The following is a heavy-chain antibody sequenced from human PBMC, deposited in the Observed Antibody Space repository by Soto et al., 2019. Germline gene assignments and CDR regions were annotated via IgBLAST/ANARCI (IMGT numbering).Heavy chain of an antibody. V-gene: IGHV3-21*01. D-gene: IGHD6-6*01. Sequence: GGSLRLSCAASGFTFSSYSMNWVRQAPGTGLEWFSSISSSSIYIYYADSVKGRFPIPRDNDKNSLYRQMNSLRAEDTAVYYCARDRSIAARPYSYGHHPMGYWGQGTLVTVAS. CDR1: GFTFSSYS. J-gene: IGHJ4*02. CDR2: ISSSSIYI. CDR3: ARDRSIAARPYSYGHHPMGY.